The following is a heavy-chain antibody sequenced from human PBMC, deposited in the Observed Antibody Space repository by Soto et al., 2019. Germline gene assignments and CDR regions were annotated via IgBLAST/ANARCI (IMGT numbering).Heavy chain of an antibody. J-gene: IGHJ6*02. V-gene: IGHV5-51*01. CDR3: ARQSVATIHYYYYGMDV. D-gene: IGHD5-12*01. CDR2: IYPGDSDT. Sequence: GESLKISCKGSGYSFTSYWIGWVRQMPGKGLEWMGIIYPGDSDTRHSPSFQGQVTISADKSISTAYLQWSSLKASDTAMYYCARQSVATIHYYYYGMDVWGQGTTVTVSS. CDR1: GYSFTSYW.